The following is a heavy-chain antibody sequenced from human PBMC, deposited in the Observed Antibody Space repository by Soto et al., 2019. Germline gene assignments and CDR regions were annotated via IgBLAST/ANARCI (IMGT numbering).Heavy chain of an antibody. V-gene: IGHV1-3*01. CDR2: INAGDGGI. CDR1: GYTFTKYA. D-gene: IGHD3-22*01. CDR3: AKGYSSGYFYRLDN. Sequence: ASVKVSCKASGYTFTKYALHWVRQAPGQRLEWMGWINAGDGGIKYSQKFQGRVTITRDTSASTAYMEVSSLTSEDTAVFYCAKGYSSGYFYRLDNWGQGTPVTVSS. J-gene: IGHJ4*02.